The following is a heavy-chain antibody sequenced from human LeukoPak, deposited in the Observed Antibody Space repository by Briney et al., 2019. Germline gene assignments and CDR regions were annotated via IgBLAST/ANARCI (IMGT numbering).Heavy chain of an antibody. D-gene: IGHD6-19*01. CDR2: INHSGST. CDR3: ARGSKYSSGWAPVY. J-gene: IGHJ4*02. V-gene: IGHV4-34*01. CDR1: GGSFSGYY. Sequence: SETLSLTCAVYGGSFSGYYWSWIRQPPGKGLEWIGEINHSGSTNYNPSLKSRVTISVDTSKNQFSLKLSSVTAANTAVYYCARGSKYSSGWAPVYWGQGTLVTVSS.